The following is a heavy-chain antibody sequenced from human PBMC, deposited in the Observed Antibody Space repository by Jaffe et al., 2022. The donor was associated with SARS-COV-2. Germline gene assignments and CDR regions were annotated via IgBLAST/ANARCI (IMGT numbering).Heavy chain of an antibody. V-gene: IGHV1-46*01. CDR1: GYTLTNYF. CDR3: ARMQGPARDAFDL. D-gene: IGHD6-6*01. J-gene: IGHJ3*01. Sequence: QVQLVQSGAEVEKPGASVKVSCEASGYTLTNYFIHWVRQAPGQGLEWVGIINPSDGRTSYAQKFQGRVTMTRDVSASTVFMDLSSLRSEDTAVYYCARMQGPARDAFDLWGQGTMLTVSS. CDR2: INPSDGRT.